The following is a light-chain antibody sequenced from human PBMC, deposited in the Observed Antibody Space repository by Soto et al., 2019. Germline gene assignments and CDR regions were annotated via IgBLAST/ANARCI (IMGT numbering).Light chain of an antibody. CDR2: GAS. V-gene: IGKV3-20*01. CDR3: QQYGSSPWT. Sequence: EEKATLSCRARQSVSSSYLAWYQQKPGQAPRLLIYGASSRATGIPDRFSGSGSGTDFTLTISRLEPEDFAVYYCQQYGSSPWTFGQGTKVDIK. J-gene: IGKJ1*01. CDR1: QSVSSSY.